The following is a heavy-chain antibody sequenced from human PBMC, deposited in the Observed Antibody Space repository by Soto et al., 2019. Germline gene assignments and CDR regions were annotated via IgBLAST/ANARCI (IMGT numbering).Heavy chain of an antibody. Sequence: PGGSLRLSCAASGFTFSNYAMSWVRQASGQGLEWVSGISGSGERTRYADSVKGRFTISRDNSKNTLYLQMNSLRAEDTAIYYCAKAYSSSWYGFDYWGQGTQVTVSS. D-gene: IGHD6-13*01. V-gene: IGHV3-23*01. CDR2: ISGSGERT. CDR3: AKAYSSSWYGFDY. J-gene: IGHJ4*02. CDR1: GFTFSNYA.